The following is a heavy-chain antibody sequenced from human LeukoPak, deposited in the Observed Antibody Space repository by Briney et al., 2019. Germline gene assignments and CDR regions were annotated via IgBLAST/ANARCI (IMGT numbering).Heavy chain of an antibody. J-gene: IGHJ6*02. Sequence: GSLRLSCAASGFTFSDYYMSWIRQPPGKGLEWIGEINHSGSTNYNPSLKSRVTISVDTSKNQFSLKLSSVTAADTAVYYCARTEVSDGMDVWGQGTTVTVSS. D-gene: IGHD3-22*01. V-gene: IGHV4-34*01. CDR3: ARTEVSDGMDV. CDR1: GFTFSDYY. CDR2: INHSGST.